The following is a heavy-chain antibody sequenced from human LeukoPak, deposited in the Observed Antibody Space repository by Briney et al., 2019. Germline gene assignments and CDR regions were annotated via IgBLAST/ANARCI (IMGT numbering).Heavy chain of an antibody. CDR2: INHSGYT. CDR1: GESSFSSYY. V-gene: IGHV4-34*01. CDR3: SRQVVGNDY. J-gene: IGHJ4*02. D-gene: IGHD3-22*01. Sequence: SETLSLTCAVYGESSFSSYYWSWIRQTPGGALEWIGEINHSGYTNYNPSLKSRVTLSIDTSKNQFSLRVTSVTAADTAVFYCSRQVVGNDYWGQGTLVTVSS.